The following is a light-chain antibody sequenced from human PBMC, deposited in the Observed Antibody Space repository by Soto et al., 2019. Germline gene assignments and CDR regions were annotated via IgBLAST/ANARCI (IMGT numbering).Light chain of an antibody. J-gene: IGKJ4*01. V-gene: IGKV3-20*01. CDR3: LQYGTPRI. CDR1: QSVRPSY. CDR2: GAS. Sequence: EIASSKYRDTLSLSPGARATLSCRASQSVRPSYLAWYQQKPGQAPRLRIYGASSRATGIPDRFSGSGCGTKISVSISGLEAEEFSGYMRLQYGTPRIVGVGTKVDIK.